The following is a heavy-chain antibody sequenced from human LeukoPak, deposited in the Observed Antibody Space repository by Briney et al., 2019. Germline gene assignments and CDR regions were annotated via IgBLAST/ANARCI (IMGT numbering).Heavy chain of an antibody. D-gene: IGHD3-10*01. V-gene: IGHV3-21*01. CDR3: ARDILWFGEPGG. Sequence: GGSLRLSCAASGFTFSSYSMNWVRQAPGKGLEWVSSISSSSSYIYYADSVKGRFTISRDNAKNSLYLQMNSLRAEDTAVYYCARDILWFGEPGGWGQGTLVTVSS. CDR1: GFTFSSYS. J-gene: IGHJ4*02. CDR2: ISSSSSYI.